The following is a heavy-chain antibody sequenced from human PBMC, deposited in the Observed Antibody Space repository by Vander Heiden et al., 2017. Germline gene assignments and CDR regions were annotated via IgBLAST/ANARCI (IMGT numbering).Heavy chain of an antibody. D-gene: IGHD3-10*01. CDR2: ISYDGSNK. V-gene: IGHV3-30*18. J-gene: IGHJ4*02. Sequence: QVRLVESGGGVVQPGRSLRLSCAASGFNFSSYGMHWVRQAPGKGLEWVAVISYDGSNKYYADSVKGRFTISRDNSKNTLYLQMNSLRAEDTAVYYCAKDGSGGGGNPNYWGQGTLVTVSS. CDR3: AKDGSGGGGNPNY. CDR1: GFNFSSYG.